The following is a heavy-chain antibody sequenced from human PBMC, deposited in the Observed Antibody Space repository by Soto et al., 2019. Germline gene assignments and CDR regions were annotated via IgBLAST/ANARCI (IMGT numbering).Heavy chain of an antibody. D-gene: IGHD5-12*01. CDR2: ISYDGSNK. Sequence: GGSLRLSCAASGFTFSSYGMHWVRQAPGKGLEWVAVISYDGSNKYYADSVKGRFTISRDNSKNTLYLQMNSLRAEDTAVYYCAKDHRMAGYSGYGYWGQGTLVTVSS. J-gene: IGHJ4*02. V-gene: IGHV3-30*18. CDR1: GFTFSSYG. CDR3: AKDHRMAGYSGYGY.